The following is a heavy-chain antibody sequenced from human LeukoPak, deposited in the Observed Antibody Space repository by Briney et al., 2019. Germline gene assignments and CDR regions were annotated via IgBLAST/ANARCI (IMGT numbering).Heavy chain of an antibody. D-gene: IGHD3-16*01. CDR2: ISGYNGNT. CDR3: ARVIWGTKYFDH. V-gene: IGHV1-18*01. Sequence: RASVKVSCKASGYTFTSYGISWVRQAPGQGLEWMGWISGYNGNTNYAQKLQGRVTMTTDISTSTAYMELRSLRSDDTAVFYCARVIWGTKYFDHWGEGTLVTVSS. J-gene: IGHJ4*02. CDR1: GYTFTSYG.